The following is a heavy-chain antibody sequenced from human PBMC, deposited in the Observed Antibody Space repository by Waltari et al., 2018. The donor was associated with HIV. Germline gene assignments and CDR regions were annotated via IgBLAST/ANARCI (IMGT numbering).Heavy chain of an antibody. CDR1: SFPFGSYA. CDR3: AKGASGWSPGY. Sequence: AQLVESGGGVVEPGRSLGLPCAASSFPFGSYALPWFRQAPGKGLEWVAVISYYGDNKYYADSVEGRFTISRDNSKNTLYLQMNSLRAEDTAVYYCAKGASGWSPGYWGQGTLVTVSS. J-gene: IGHJ4*02. D-gene: IGHD6-19*01. CDR2: ISYYGDNK. V-gene: IGHV3-30*18.